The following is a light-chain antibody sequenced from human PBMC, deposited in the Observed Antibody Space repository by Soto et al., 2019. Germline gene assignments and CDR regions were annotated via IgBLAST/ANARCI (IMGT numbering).Light chain of an antibody. V-gene: IGKV1-5*03. CDR2: KAS. Sequence: DIQMTLSPSTLSASVGDRVTIACRASQSISTWLAWYQQKPGKAPKLLIYKASILESGVPSRFSGSGSATEFTLTISSLQPEDFASYYCQQYETFPLTFGGGTKVEIK. CDR3: QQYETFPLT. CDR1: QSISTW. J-gene: IGKJ4*01.